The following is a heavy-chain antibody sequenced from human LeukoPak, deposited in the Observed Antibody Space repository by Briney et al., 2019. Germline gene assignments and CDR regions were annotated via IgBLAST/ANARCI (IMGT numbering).Heavy chain of an antibody. J-gene: IGHJ4*02. CDR2: ISGYNGNT. CDR1: GYTFTNHG. D-gene: IGHD4-17*01. Sequence: GASVKVSCKTSGYTFTNHGISWVRQAPGQGLEWIGWISGYNGNTNYVQKFRGRITMTTDTSTSTAYLQLRSLSSDDTALYYCARDLSLGRHDDGEPFDSWGQGTLVTVSS. CDR3: ARDLSLGRHDDGEPFDS. V-gene: IGHV1-18*01.